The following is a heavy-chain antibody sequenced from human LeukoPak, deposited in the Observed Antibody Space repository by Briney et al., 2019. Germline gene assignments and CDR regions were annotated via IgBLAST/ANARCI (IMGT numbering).Heavy chain of an antibody. V-gene: IGHV3-30-3*01. CDR2: ISYDGSNK. CDR1: GFTFSSYA. J-gene: IGHJ4*02. D-gene: IGHD6-13*01. CDR3: ARDFAAINDY. Sequence: GGSLRLSCAASGFTFSSYAMHWVPQAPGKGLEWVAVISYDGSNKYYADSVKGRFTISRDNSRNTLYLQMNSLRAEDTAVYYCARDFAAINDYWGQGTLVTVSS.